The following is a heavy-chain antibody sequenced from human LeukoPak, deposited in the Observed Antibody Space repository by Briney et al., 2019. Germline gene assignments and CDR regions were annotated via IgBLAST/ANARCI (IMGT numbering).Heavy chain of an antibody. V-gene: IGHV3-23*01. CDR1: GITLSNYG. CDR3: AKRGVVIRVILVGFHKEAYYFDS. CDR2: ISGSGGTT. D-gene: IGHD3-22*01. J-gene: IGHJ4*02. Sequence: GGSLRLSCAVSGITLSNYGMSWVRQAPGKGLEWVAGISGSGGTTNYADPVKGRFTISRDNPKNTLFLHMNSLRAEDTAVYFCAKRGVVIRVILVGFHKEAYYFDSWGQGALVTVSS.